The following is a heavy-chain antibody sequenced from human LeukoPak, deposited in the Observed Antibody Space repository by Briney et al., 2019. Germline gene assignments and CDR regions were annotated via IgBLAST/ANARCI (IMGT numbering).Heavy chain of an antibody. D-gene: IGHD6-19*01. CDR2: ISSSSSYI. CDR1: GFTFSSYS. V-gene: IGHV3-21*01. Sequence: KPGGSLRLSXAASGFTFSSYSMNWVRQAPGKGLEWVSSISSSSSYIYYADSVKGRFTISRDNAKNSLYLQMNSLRAEDTAVYYCARSMAVAGRSYWYFDLWGRGTLVTVSS. CDR3: ARSMAVAGRSYWYFDL. J-gene: IGHJ2*01.